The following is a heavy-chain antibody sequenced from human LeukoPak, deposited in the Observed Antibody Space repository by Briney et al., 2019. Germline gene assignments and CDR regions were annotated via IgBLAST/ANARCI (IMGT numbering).Heavy chain of an antibody. CDR3: ARHKHDYDGSGSHVLFDP. Sequence: SETLSLTCTVSGGSISSSSYYWGWIRQPPGKGLEWIGSIYYSGSTYYNASLKRRVTISVDTSKNQFSLKLSSVTAADTAVYYCARHKHDYDGSGSHVLFDPWGQGTLVTVSS. V-gene: IGHV4-39*01. D-gene: IGHD3-10*01. J-gene: IGHJ5*02. CDR2: IYYSGST. CDR1: GGSISSSSYY.